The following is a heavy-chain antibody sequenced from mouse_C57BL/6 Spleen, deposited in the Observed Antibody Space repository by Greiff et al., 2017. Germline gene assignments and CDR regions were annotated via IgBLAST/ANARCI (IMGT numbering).Heavy chain of an antibody. V-gene: IGHV1-81*01. CDR1: GSTFTSYG. J-gene: IGHJ3*01. CDR2: IYPRSGNT. D-gene: IGHD2-4*01. Sequence: QVHVKQSGAELARPGASVKLSCKASGSTFTSYGISWVKQRTGQGLEWIGEIYPRSGNTYYNEKFKGKATLTADKSSSTAYMELRSLTSEDSAVYFCARSGDYDRFAYWGQGTLVTVSA. CDR3: ARSGDYDRFAY.